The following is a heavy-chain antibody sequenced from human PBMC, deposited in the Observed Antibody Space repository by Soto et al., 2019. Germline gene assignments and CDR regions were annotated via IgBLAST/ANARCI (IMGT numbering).Heavy chain of an antibody. V-gene: IGHV3-53*04. Sequence: PGGSLRLSCAASGFTVSSNYMSWVRQAPGKGLEWVSVIYSGGSTYYADSVKGRFTISRHNSKNTLYLQMNSLRAEDTAVYYCARAPLWPFIVVVPAVKGNGMDVWGQGTTVTVSS. CDR2: IYSGGST. CDR1: GFTVSSNY. D-gene: IGHD2-2*01. J-gene: IGHJ6*02. CDR3: ARAPLWPFIVVVPAVKGNGMDV.